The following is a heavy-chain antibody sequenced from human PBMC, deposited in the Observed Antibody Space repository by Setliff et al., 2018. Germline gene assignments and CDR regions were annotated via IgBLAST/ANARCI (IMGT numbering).Heavy chain of an antibody. D-gene: IGHD6-19*01. CDR3: ARATSGWYSAYYYYMDV. CDR1: GGSISSGNFY. CDR2: INRRGST. V-gene: IGHV4-61*09. J-gene: IGHJ6*03. Sequence: NPSETLSLTCTVSGGSISSGNFYWGWVRQPAGKGLEWIGHINRRGSTNFTPSLKSRVTISLDTSKNQFSLNLTSVTAADTAVYYCARATSGWYSAYYYYMDVWGKGTTVTVSS.